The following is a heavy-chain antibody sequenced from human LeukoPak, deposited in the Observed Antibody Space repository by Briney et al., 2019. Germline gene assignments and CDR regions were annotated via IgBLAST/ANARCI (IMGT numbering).Heavy chain of an antibody. CDR3: VRDPALGGDYVWGSYRYTYFDY. D-gene: IGHD3-16*02. V-gene: IGHV3-64D*06. CDR1: GFTFSSYA. CDR2: ISSNGGST. J-gene: IGHJ4*02. Sequence: GGSLRLSRSASGFTFSSYAMHWVRQAPGKGLEYVSAISSNGGSTYYADSVKGRFTISRDNSKNTLYLQMSSLRAEDTAVYYCVRDPALGGDYVWGSYRYTYFDYWGQGTLVTVSS.